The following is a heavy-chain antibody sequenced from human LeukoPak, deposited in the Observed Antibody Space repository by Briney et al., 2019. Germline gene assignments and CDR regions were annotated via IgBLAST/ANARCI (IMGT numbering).Heavy chain of an antibody. Sequence: GGSLRLSCAASGFTFTSYSMNWVRQAPGKGLEWVSTISGGGGSTYYADSVKGRFTISRDNSKNTLYLQVNSLRAEDTAVYYCAKDGGLWVSAHWGDSWGRGTLVTVSS. V-gene: IGHV3-23*01. CDR1: GFTFTSYS. J-gene: IGHJ4*02. CDR2: ISGGGGST. CDR3: AKDGGLWVSAHWGDS. D-gene: IGHD7-27*01.